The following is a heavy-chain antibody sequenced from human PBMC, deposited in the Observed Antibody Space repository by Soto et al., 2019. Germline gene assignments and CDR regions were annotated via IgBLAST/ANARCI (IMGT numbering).Heavy chain of an antibody. CDR3: AKERSSSPAYWFDP. J-gene: IGHJ5*02. V-gene: IGHV4-59*01. CDR1: GGSISSYY. Sequence: SETLSLTCTVSGGSISSYYWSWIRQPPGKGLEWIGYIYYSGSTNYNPSLKSRVTISVDTSKNQFSLKLSSVTAADTAVYYCAKERSSSPAYWFDPWGQGTLVTVSS. D-gene: IGHD6-6*01. CDR2: IYYSGST.